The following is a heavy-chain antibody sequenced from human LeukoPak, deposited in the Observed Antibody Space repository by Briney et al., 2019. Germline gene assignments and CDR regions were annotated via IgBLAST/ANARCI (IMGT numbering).Heavy chain of an antibody. D-gene: IGHD6-19*01. CDR2: ISYDGSNK. J-gene: IGHJ4*02. Sequence: GGSLRLSCAASGFTFSSYAMHWVRQAPGKGLEWVAVISYDGSNKYYADSVKGRFTISRDNSKNTLYLQMNSLRAEDTAVYYCAKVSSMSSGWQRGGYGGQGTLVTVSS. CDR3: AKVSSMSSGWQRGGY. CDR1: GFTFSSYA. V-gene: IGHV3-30*04.